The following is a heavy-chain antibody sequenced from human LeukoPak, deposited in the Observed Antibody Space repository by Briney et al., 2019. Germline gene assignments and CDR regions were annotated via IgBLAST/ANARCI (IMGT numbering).Heavy chain of an antibody. D-gene: IGHD2-2*01. CDR3: ARGLASIYCSSTSCPHAGFDP. V-gene: IGHV4-4*07. CDR2: IYTSGST. Sequence: PSETLSLTCTVSGGSISSYYWSWIRQPAGKGLEWIGRIYTSGSTNYNPSLKSRVTISVDKPKNQFSLKLSSVTAADTAVYYCARGLASIYCSSTSCPHAGFDPWGQGTLVTVSS. J-gene: IGHJ5*02. CDR1: GGSISSYY.